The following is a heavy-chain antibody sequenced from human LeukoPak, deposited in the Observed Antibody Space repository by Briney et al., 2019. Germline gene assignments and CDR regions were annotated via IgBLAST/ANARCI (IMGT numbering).Heavy chain of an antibody. D-gene: IGHD2-21*01. J-gene: IGHJ5*02. CDR3: ARHDQLRIVVGENWFDP. CDR2: IYYSGST. V-gene: IGHV4-39*01. Sequence: PSETLSLTCTVSGGSISSSSYYWGWIRQPPGKGLEWIGSIYYSGSTYYNPSLKSRVTISVDTSKNQFSLKLSSVTAADTAVYYCARHDQLRIVVGENWFDPWGQGTLVTVSS. CDR1: GGSISSSSYY.